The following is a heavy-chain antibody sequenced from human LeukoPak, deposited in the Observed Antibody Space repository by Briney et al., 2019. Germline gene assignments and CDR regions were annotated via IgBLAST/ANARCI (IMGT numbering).Heavy chain of an antibody. CDR1: GLIISYAM. D-gene: IGHD1-26*01. Sequence: GGFLRPSCAVSGLIISYAMVGVLRQAPGKGLEWVGRSRNKAQSFTIHYAASVKGRFTISRDDSKNSLYMQMDSLKTEDTAVYYCARPPYAGSYSSDYWGQGTLVTVSS. V-gene: IGHV3-72*01. CDR3: ARPPYAGSYSSDY. CDR2: SRNKAQSFTI. J-gene: IGHJ4*02.